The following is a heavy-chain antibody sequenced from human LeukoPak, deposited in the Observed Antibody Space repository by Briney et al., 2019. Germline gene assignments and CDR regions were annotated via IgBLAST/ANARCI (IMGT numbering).Heavy chain of an antibody. CDR3: ARDDLYGDLHFDF. Sequence: GASVKVSSKASGYTFTIFGINWVRQAPGQGLEWMGWISTYNGNTNYTQKLQGRVTMTTDTSTSTAYMELRSLRCDDAAVYFCARDDLYGDLHFDFWGQGTLVTVSS. V-gene: IGHV1-18*04. CDR1: GYTFTIFG. D-gene: IGHD4-17*01. J-gene: IGHJ4*02. CDR2: ISTYNGNT.